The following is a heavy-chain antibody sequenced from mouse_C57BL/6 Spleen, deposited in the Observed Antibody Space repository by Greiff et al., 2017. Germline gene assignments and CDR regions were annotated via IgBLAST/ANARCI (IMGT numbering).Heavy chain of an antibody. V-gene: IGHV1-69*01. CDR3: ARWGSRFDY. Sequence: QVQLKQPGAELVMPGASVKLSCKASGYTFTSYWMHWVKQRPGQGLEWIGEIDPSDSYTNYNQKFKGKSTLTVDKSSSTAYMQLSSLTSEDSAVYYCARWGSRFDYWGQGTTLTVSS. CDR2: IDPSDSYT. J-gene: IGHJ2*01. CDR1: GYTFTSYW.